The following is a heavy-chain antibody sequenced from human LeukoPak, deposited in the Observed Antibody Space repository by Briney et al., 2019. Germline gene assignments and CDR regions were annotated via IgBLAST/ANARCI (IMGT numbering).Heavy chain of an antibody. CDR2: IYTSGST. D-gene: IGHD1-26*01. CDR1: GGSISGYY. Sequence: SETLSLTCTVSGGSISGYYWNWIRQPAGKGLEWIRRIYTSGSTDDNPSLRSRVTMSVDTSKNQVSLKVSSVTAADTAAYYCARQDIKVGAYTGPYHFDYWGQGTRVTVSS. CDR3: ARQDIKVGAYTGPYHFDY. J-gene: IGHJ4*02. V-gene: IGHV4-4*07.